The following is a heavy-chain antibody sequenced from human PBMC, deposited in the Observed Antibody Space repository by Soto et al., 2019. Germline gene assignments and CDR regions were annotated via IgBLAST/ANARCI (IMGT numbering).Heavy chain of an antibody. Sequence: GASVKVSCKASGGTFSSYTISWVRQAPGQGLEWMGRIIPILGIANYAQKFQGRVTITADKSTSTAYMELSSLRSEDTAVYYCARVWVQSGATLVHWLDLWGQGTLVTVSS. V-gene: IGHV1-69*02. CDR3: ARVWVQSGATLVHWLDL. D-gene: IGHD6-25*01. J-gene: IGHJ5*02. CDR2: IIPILGIA. CDR1: GGTFSSYT.